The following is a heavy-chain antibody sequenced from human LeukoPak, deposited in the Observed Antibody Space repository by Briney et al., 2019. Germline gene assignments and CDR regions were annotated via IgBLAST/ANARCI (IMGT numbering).Heavy chain of an antibody. CDR2: ISAYNGNT. D-gene: IGHD3-10*01. Sequence: GASVKVSCKASGYTFTSYGISWVRQAPGQGLEWMGWISAYNGNTNYAQKLQSRVTMTTDTSTSTAYMELRSLRSDDTAVYYCARASYYGSGSYSTFDYWGQGTLVTVSS. CDR3: ARASYYGSGSYSTFDY. J-gene: IGHJ4*02. V-gene: IGHV1-18*01. CDR1: GYTFTSYG.